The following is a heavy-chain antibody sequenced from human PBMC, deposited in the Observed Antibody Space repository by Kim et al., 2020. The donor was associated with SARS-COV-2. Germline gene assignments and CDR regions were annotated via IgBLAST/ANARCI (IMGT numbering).Heavy chain of an antibody. J-gene: IGHJ6*02. CDR3: ARGKQRSSWNYYGIDV. V-gene: IGHV3-30*04. CDR1: GFTFSSYA. Sequence: GGSLRLSCAASGFTFSSYAMHWVRQAPGKGLEWVAVISYDGSNKYYADSVKGRFTISRDNSKNTLYLQMNSLRAEDTAVYYCARGKQRSSWNYYGIDVWGQGTTVTVSS. CDR2: ISYDGSNK. D-gene: IGHD6-13*01.